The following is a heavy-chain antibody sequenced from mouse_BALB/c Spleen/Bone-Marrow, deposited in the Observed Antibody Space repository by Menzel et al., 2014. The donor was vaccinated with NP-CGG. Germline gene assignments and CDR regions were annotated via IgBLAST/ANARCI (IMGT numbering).Heavy chain of an antibody. J-gene: IGHJ3*01. Sequence: EVQLQHSGAELVKPGASVKLSCTASGFNIKDTYMHWVKQRPEQGLEWIGRIDPANGNTKYDPKFQSKATITADTSSNTAYLQLSSLTSEDTAVYYCASYYYGSSSFAYWGQGTLVTVSA. CDR1: GFNIKDTY. CDR3: ASYYYGSSSFAY. CDR2: IDPANGNT. D-gene: IGHD1-1*01. V-gene: IGHV14-3*02.